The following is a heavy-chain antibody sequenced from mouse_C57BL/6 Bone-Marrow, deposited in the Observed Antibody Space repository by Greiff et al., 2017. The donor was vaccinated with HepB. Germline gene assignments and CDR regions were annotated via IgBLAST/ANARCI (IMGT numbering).Heavy chain of an antibody. CDR2: IWSGGST. CDR1: GFSLTSYG. V-gene: IGHV2-2*01. CDR3: ARNWYGGFAY. Sequence: VQLQQSGPGLVQPSQSLSITCTVSGFSLTSYGVHWVRQSPGKGLEWLGVIWSGGSTDYNAAFISRLSISKDNSKSQVFFKMNSLQADDTAIYYCARNWYGGFAYWGQGTLVTVSA. D-gene: IGHD2-14*01. J-gene: IGHJ3*01.